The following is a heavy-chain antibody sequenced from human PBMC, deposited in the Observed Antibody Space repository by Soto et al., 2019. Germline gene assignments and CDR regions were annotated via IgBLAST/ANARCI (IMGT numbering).Heavy chain of an antibody. CDR1: GCPISGSC. CDR3: ASQPLPTYYSTSGSSPWFDP. CDR2: IYFIGST. V-gene: IGHV4-59*12. Sequence: PSETLSLTCTVSGCPISGSCGSWIPQPPGKGLEWIGNIYFIGSTTYNPSLNSRVIISIATSKNPFSLKVTSVTAADTAVYFCASQPLPTYYSTSGSSPWFDPWGQGTLVTVPS. D-gene: IGHD3-10*01. J-gene: IGHJ5*02.